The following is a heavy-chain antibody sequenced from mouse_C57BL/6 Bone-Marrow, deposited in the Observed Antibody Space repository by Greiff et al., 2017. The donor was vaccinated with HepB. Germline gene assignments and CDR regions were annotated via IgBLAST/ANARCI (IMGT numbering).Heavy chain of an antibody. V-gene: IGHV5-6*01. Sequence: EVQLQESGGDLVKPGGSLKLSCAASGFTFSSYGMSWVRQTPDKRLEWVATISSGGSYTYYPDSVKGRFTISRDNAKNTLYLQMSSLKSEDTAMYYCARLDLPPMDYWGQGTSVTVSS. CDR2: ISSGGSYT. J-gene: IGHJ4*01. CDR1: GFTFSSYG. CDR3: ARLDLPPMDY. D-gene: IGHD2-1*01.